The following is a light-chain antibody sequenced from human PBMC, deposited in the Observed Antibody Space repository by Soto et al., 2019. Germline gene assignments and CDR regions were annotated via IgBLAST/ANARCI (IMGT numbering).Light chain of an antibody. CDR3: QQYGSSALT. CDR1: QSVSSSY. V-gene: IGKV3-20*01. Sequence: EIVLTQSPGTLSLSPGERATLSCRASQSVSSSYFAWYQQKPGQAPRLLIYGASSRATGIPDRFSGSVSGPDVTLTISRLEPEDFAVYYCQQYGSSALTFGQGTKVEIK. J-gene: IGKJ1*01. CDR2: GAS.